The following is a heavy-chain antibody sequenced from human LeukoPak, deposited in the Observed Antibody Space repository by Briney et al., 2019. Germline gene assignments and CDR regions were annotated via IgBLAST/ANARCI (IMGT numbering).Heavy chain of an antibody. V-gene: IGHV3-21*01. Sequence: GGSLRLSCAASGFTFSSYSMNWVRQAPGKGLEWVSSISSSSSYIYYADSVKGRFTISRDNAKNSLYLQMNSLRAEDTAVCYCARGGGYSGYGLPDAFDIWGQGTMVTASS. J-gene: IGHJ3*02. CDR1: GFTFSSYS. CDR2: ISSSSSYI. CDR3: ARGGGYSGYGLPDAFDI. D-gene: IGHD5-12*01.